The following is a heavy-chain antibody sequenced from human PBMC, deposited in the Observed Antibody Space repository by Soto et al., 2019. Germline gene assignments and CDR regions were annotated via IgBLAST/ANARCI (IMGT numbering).Heavy chain of an antibody. D-gene: IGHD3-22*01. CDR1: GGSISSYY. CDR2: IYYSGST. Sequence: QVQLQESGPGLVKPSETLSLICSVSGGSISSYYWGWIRQPPGKGLEWIGYIYYSGSTNYNPSLKRRVTISVDTSKNPFSLKLSSVTAADTAVFYCARGGDSSGYASGGAFDIWGQGTMVTVSS. J-gene: IGHJ3*02. CDR3: ARGGDSSGYASGGAFDI. V-gene: IGHV4-59*01.